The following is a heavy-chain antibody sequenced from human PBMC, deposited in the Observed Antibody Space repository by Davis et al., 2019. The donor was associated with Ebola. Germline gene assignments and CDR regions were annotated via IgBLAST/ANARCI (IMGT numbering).Heavy chain of an antibody. Sequence: PGGSLRLSCAASGFTFSSYWMSWVRQAPGKGLEWVANIKQDGSEKYYVDSVKGRFTISRDNAKNSLYLQMNSLRDEDTAVYYCARGYDYGGSHFDYWGQGTLVTVSS. J-gene: IGHJ4*02. V-gene: IGHV3-7*01. CDR1: GFTFSSYW. CDR3: ARGYDYGGSHFDY. D-gene: IGHD4-17*01. CDR2: IKQDGSEK.